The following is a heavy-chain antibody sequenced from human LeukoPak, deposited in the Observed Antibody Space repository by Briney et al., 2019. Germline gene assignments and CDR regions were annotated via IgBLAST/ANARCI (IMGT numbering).Heavy chain of an antibody. CDR3: ARCTTGRTFGSLREIKRSLEIDY. V-gene: IGHV3-21*01. Sequence: GGSLRLSCAASGFTFSSYSMNWVRQAPGKGLEWVSSISSSSSNKYYADSVKGRFTISRDNAKNSLYLQMNSLRVEDTAVYYCARCTTGRTFGSLREIKRSLEIDYWGQGTLVTVSS. J-gene: IGHJ4*02. CDR1: GFTFSSYS. CDR2: ISSSSSNK. D-gene: IGHD1-1*01.